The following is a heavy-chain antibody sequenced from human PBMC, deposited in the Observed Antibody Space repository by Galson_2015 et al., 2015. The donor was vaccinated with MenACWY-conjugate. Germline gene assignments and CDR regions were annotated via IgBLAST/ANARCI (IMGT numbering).Heavy chain of an antibody. CDR1: GYTFASNW. J-gene: IGHJ4*02. Sequence: QSGAEVTKRGESLQISCTGSGYTFASNWIGWVRQMHGKGLEWMGIIYPGDSDTRYTPSFQGHVTISADKSINTAYLQWGSLAASYTAMYYCARQGFGSSSLDYWPQGTLVTVSS. D-gene: IGHD6-6*01. CDR3: ARQGFGSSSLDY. V-gene: IGHV5-51*01. CDR2: IYPGDSDT.